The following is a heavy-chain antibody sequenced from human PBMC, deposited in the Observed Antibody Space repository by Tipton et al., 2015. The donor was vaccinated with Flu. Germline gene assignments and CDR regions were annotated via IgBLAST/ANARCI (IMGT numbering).Heavy chain of an antibody. CDR3: ARDLKWSSAYYNPFGY. J-gene: IGHJ4*02. CDR1: GDSISSYY. Sequence: TLSLTCTVSGDSISSYYWSWIRQPPGKGLEWIGYMYYSGSTKYNPSLKSRVTISIDTSKKQFPLKLTSVTAADTAVYYCARDLKWSSAYYNPFGYWGQGTLVTVSS. D-gene: IGHD3-22*01. CDR2: MYYSGST. V-gene: IGHV4-59*01.